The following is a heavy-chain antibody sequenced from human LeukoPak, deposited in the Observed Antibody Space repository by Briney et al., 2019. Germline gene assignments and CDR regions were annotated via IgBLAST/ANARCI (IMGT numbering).Heavy chain of an antibody. CDR3: AREIGPIQLHLWGSAFDY. V-gene: IGHV1-2*02. CDR2: INPNSGGT. Sequence: GASVKVSCKASGYTFTGYYMHWVRQAPGQGLEWMGWINPNSGGTNYAQKFQGRVTMTRDTSTSTVYVELSSLRSEDTAVYYCAREIGPIQLHLWGSAFDYWGQGTLVTVSS. J-gene: IGHJ4*02. CDR1: GYTFTGYY. D-gene: IGHD5-24*01.